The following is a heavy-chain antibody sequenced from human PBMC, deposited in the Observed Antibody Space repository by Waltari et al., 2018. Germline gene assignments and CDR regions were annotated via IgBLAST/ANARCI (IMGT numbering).Heavy chain of an antibody. V-gene: IGHV1-2*02. Sequence: QVLLVQSGAEVKKPGASVKVSCKASGYSFTGYYLHWVRQAPGQGLEWMGWFNPNSGGTSYAQIFQGRVTMTRDTSISTAYMELSRLTSDDTAVYYCAVSYTGWYGDLDYWGQGTLVTVSS. J-gene: IGHJ4*02. CDR2: FNPNSGGT. CDR3: AVSYTGWYGDLDY. D-gene: IGHD6-19*01. CDR1: GYSFTGYY.